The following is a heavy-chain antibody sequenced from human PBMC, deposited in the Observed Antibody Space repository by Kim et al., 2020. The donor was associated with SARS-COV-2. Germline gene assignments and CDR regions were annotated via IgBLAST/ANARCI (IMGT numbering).Heavy chain of an antibody. CDR1: GYTFTSYD. V-gene: IGHV1-8*01. CDR2: MNPNSGNT. Sequence: ASVKVSCKASGYTFTSYDINWVRQATGQGLEWMGWMNPNSGNTGYAQKFQGRVTMTRNTSISTAYMELSSLRSEDTAVYYCARGKGEAQQLVRNWFDPWGQGTLVTVSS. J-gene: IGHJ5*02. CDR3: ARGKGEAQQLVRNWFDP. D-gene: IGHD6-13*01.